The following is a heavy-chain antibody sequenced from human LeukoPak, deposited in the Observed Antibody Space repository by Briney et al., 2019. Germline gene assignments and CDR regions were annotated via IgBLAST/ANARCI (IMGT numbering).Heavy chain of an antibody. CDR2: ISSSSSYI. Sequence: GGSLRLSCAASGFTFSSYAMHWVRQAPGKGLEWVSSISSSSSYIYYADSVKGRFTISRDNSKNTLYLQMNSLRAEDTAVYYCAERAVAGRTDVISRGQGTLVTVSS. CDR1: GFTFSSYA. V-gene: IGHV3-21*04. CDR3: AERAVAGRTDVIS. D-gene: IGHD6-19*01. J-gene: IGHJ4*02.